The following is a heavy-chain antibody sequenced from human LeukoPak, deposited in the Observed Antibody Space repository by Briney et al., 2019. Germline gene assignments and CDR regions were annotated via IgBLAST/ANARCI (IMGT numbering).Heavy chain of an antibody. CDR2: ISAYNGNT. D-gene: IGHD2-8*01. J-gene: IGHJ4*02. CDR1: GYTFTSYG. CDR3: ARDMRDIVLMVYAMIDY. V-gene: IGHV1-18*01. Sequence: GASVKVSCKASGYTFTSYGISWVRQAPGQGLEWMGWISAYNGNTNYAQKLQGRVTMTTDTSTSTAYIELRSLRSDDTAVYYCARDMRDIVLMVYAMIDYWGQGTLVTVSS.